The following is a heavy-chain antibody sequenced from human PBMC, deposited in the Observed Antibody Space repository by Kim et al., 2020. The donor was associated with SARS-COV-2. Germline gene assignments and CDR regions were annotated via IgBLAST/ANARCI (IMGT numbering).Heavy chain of an antibody. D-gene: IGHD1-1*01. V-gene: IGHV3-30-3*01. J-gene: IGHJ4*02. CDR2: ISYDGSNK. CDR1: GFTFSSYA. Sequence: GGSLRLSCAASGFTFSSYAMHWVRQAPGKGLEWVAVISYDGSNKYYADSVKGRFTISRDNSKNTLYLQMNSLRAEDTAVYYCARDWGRTTGTSQGYLDYWGQGTLVTVSS. CDR3: ARDWGRTTGTSQGYLDY.